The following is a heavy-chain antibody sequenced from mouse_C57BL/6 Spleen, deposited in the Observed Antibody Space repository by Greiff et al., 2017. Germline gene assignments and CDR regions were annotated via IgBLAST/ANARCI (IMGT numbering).Heavy chain of an antibody. CDR2: IYPGDGDT. CDR1: GYAFSSSW. V-gene: IGHV1-82*01. D-gene: IGHD2-2*01. J-gene: IGHJ4*01. Sequence: QVQLQQSGPELVKPGASVKISCKASGYAFSSSWMNWVKQRPGKGLEWIGRIYPGDGDTNYNGKFKGKATLTADKSSSTAYMQLSSLTSEDSAVYFCARNGYDDYYAMDYWGQGTSVTVSS. CDR3: ARNGYDDYYAMDY.